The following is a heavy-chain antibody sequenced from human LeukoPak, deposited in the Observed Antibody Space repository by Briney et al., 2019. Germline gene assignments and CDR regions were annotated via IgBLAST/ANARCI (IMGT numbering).Heavy chain of an antibody. J-gene: IGHJ3*02. D-gene: IGHD3-10*01. Sequence: PGGSLRLSCAASGFTVSSNYMSWVRQAPGKGLEWVSVIYSGGSTYYADSVKGRFTISRDNSKNTLYLQMNSLRAEDTAVYYCAGDLTYYYGSGSYSTSGAFDIWGQGTMVTVSS. CDR3: AGDLTYYYGSGSYSTSGAFDI. CDR2: IYSGGST. V-gene: IGHV3-53*01. CDR1: GFTVSSNY.